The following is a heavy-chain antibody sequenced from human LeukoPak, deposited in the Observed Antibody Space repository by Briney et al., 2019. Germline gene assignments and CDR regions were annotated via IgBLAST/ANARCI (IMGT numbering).Heavy chain of an antibody. CDR3: ARGFDILTHYAFDN. Sequence: PGGSLRLSCAASGFTFSSYSMNWVRQAPGKGLEWVSSISSSSTYIYYRDSVKGRFTISRDNAKNSLYLQMNSLRAEDTAVYYCARGFDILTHYAFDNWGQGSLVTVSS. J-gene: IGHJ4*02. V-gene: IGHV3-21*01. D-gene: IGHD3-9*01. CDR2: ISSSSTYI. CDR1: GFTFSSYS.